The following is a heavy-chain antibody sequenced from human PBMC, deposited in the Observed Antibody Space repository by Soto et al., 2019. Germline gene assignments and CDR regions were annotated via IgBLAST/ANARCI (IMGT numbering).Heavy chain of an antibody. V-gene: IGHV1-2*02. CDR1: GYTFTDYY. D-gene: IGHD1-7*01. CDR3: ARKLELRGSYYYYDMDV. CDR2: INPNSGGT. J-gene: IGHJ6*02. Sequence: ASVKVSCKASGYTFTDYYMHWVRQAPGQGLEWMGWINPNSGGTNYAQKFQGRVTMTRDTSISTAYMELSRLRSDDTAVYYCARKLELRGSYYYYDMDVWGQGTTVTVSS.